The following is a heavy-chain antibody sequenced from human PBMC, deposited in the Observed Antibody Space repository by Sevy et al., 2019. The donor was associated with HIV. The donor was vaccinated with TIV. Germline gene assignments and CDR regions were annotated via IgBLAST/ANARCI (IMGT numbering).Heavy chain of an antibody. Sequence: GGSLRLSCTGSGFSFDSYYMNWVRQAPGKGLEWVASISSVSTMIYYGDSVRGRFSISRDNAKKSLYLQMNSLRVEDTAVYYCARVVGYVSRHYYIYCHDLDAWGQGTAVTVSS. J-gene: IGHJ6*02. D-gene: IGHD2-2*03. V-gene: IGHV3-21*01. CDR2: ISSVSTMI. CDR1: GFSFDSYY. CDR3: ARVVGYVSRHYYIYCHDLDA.